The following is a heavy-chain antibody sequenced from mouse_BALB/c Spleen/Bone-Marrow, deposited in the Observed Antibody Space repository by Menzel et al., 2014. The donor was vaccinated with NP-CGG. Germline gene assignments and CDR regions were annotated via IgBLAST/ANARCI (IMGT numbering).Heavy chain of an antibody. CDR1: GYTFTSYW. J-gene: IGHJ1*01. CDR3: ARDYDYWYFDV. CDR2: INPSNGRT. D-gene: IGHD2-4*01. V-gene: IGHV1S81*02. Sequence: VKLVESGAELVKPGASVKLSCKASGYTFTSYWMHWVKQRPGQGLEWIGEINPSNGRTNYNEKFKSKATLTVDKSSGTAYMQLSSLTSEDSAVYYCARDYDYWYFDVWGAGTTVTVSS.